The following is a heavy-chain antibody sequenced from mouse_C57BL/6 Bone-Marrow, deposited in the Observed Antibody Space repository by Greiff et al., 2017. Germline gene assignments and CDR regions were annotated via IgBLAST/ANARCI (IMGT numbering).Heavy chain of an antibody. CDR2: INPNNGGT. D-gene: IGHD1-1*01. CDR3: ARIPYYYGRDY. J-gene: IGHJ2*01. Sequence: VQLQQSGPELVKPGASVKISCKASGYTFTDYYMNWVKQSHGKSLEWIGDINPNNGGTSYNQKFKGKATLTVDKSSSTAYMELRRLTSEDSAVYYCARIPYYYGRDYWGQGTTLTVSS. V-gene: IGHV1-26*01. CDR1: GYTFTDYY.